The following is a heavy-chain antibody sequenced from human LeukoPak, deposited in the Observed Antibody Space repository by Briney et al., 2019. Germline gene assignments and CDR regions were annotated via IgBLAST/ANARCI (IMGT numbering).Heavy chain of an antibody. V-gene: IGHV4-34*01. Sequence: SETLSLTCAVYGGSFSGYYWSWIRQPPGKGLEWIGEINHSGSTNYNPSLKSRVTISVDTSKNQFSLKLSSVTAAGTAVYYCARYCSGGSCYPNYYYYGMDVWGQGTTVTVSS. CDR3: ARYCSGGSCYPNYYYYGMDV. CDR2: INHSGST. CDR1: GGSFSGYY. J-gene: IGHJ6*02. D-gene: IGHD2-15*01.